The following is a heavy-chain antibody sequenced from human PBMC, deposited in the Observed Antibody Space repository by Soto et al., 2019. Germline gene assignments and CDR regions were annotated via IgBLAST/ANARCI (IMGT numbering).Heavy chain of an antibody. D-gene: IGHD6-13*01. Sequence: GGSLRLSCAASGFIFDDHAMHWVRQAPGKGLEWVSGISWSSGGIGYADSVKGRFTISRDNAKNSLYLQMSSLRPGDTALYYCARDIGSAAADTYYYYGLDVRGQGTTVTVSS. CDR3: ARDIGSAAADTYYYYGLDV. J-gene: IGHJ6*02. CDR2: ISWSSGGI. V-gene: IGHV3-9*01. CDR1: GFIFDDHA.